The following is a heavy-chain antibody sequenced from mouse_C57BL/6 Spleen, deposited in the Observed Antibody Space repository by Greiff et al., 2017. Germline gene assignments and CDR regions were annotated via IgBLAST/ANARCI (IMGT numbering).Heavy chain of an antibody. V-gene: IGHV1-80*01. D-gene: IGHD1-1*01. J-gene: IGHJ2*01. CDR1: GYAFSSYW. CDR2: IYPGDGDT. CDR3: ARWGYYGSSLFDY. Sequence: QVQLQQSGAELVKPGASVKISCKASGYAFSSYWMNWVKQRPGKGLEWIGQIYPGDGDTNYNGKFKGKATLTADKSSSTACMQLSSLTSEDSAVYCCARWGYYGSSLFDYGGQGTTLTVSS.